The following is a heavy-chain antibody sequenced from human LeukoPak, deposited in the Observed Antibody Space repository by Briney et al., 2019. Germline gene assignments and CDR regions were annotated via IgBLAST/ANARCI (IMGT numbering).Heavy chain of an antibody. CDR2: IYSGGST. CDR1: GFTVSSNY. J-gene: IGHJ4*02. D-gene: IGHD5-12*01. CDR3: AVEVASEYFFDY. Sequence: GGSLRLSCAASGFTVSSNYMSWVRQAPGKGLEWVSVIYSGGSTYYADSVKGRFTISRDNSKNTLYLQMNSLRAADTAVYYCAVEVASEYFFDYWGQGTLVTVSS. V-gene: IGHV3-66*02.